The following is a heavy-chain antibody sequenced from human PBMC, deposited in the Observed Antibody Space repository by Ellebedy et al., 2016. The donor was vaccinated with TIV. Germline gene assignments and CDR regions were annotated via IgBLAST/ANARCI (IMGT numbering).Heavy chain of an antibody. J-gene: IGHJ3*02. CDR3: ARDASTSSTAGDAFDI. D-gene: IGHD6-6*01. CDR2: INPNSGDT. Sequence: ASVKVSXXASGYPFTGYDITWVRQAPGQGLEWMGWINPNSGDTNYAQKFQGRVTMTRDTSTSTVYMDLSSLRYEDTAVYYCARDASTSSTAGDAFDIWGQGTMVTVSS. V-gene: IGHV1-8*01. CDR1: GYPFTGYD.